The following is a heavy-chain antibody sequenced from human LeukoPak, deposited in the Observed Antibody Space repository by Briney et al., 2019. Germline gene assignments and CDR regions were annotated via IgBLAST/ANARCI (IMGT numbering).Heavy chain of an antibody. J-gene: IGHJ4*02. CDR2: ITDSGGST. V-gene: IGHV3-23*01. CDR3: TTSGNYFGDY. CDR1: GFTFSTYA. Sequence: PGRSLRLSCAASGFTFSTYAMSWVRQAPGAGLDWVSSITDSGGSTYYADSVKGRFTISRDNSKNTLYLQMNSLRAEDTAVYYCTTSGNYFGDYWGQGTPVTVSS. D-gene: IGHD1-26*01.